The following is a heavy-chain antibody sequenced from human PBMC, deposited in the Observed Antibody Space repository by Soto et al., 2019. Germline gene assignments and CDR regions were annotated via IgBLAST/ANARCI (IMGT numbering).Heavy chain of an antibody. CDR2: IYYSGST. CDR3: VRRFGGNSASAFDV. Sequence: SETLSLTCTVSGGSISSSSYYWGWIRQPPGKGLEWIGSIYYSGSTYYNPSLKSRVTISVDTSKNQFSLKLSSVTAADTAVYYCVRRFGGNSASAFDVWGQGTLVTVSS. CDR1: GGSISSSSYY. V-gene: IGHV4-39*01. J-gene: IGHJ3*01. D-gene: IGHD2-21*02.